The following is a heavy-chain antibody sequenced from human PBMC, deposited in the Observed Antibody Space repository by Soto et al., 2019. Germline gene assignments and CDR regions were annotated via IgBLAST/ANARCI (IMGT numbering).Heavy chain of an antibody. CDR2: IIPIFGTP. D-gene: IGHD4-4*01. Sequence: SVKVSCKASGGTFSSYAISWVRQAPGQGLEWMGGIIPIFGTPNYAQKFQGRVTITADKSTSTAYMELSSLRSEDTAVYYCARAETDYSNYRLDYWGQGTLVTVSS. J-gene: IGHJ4*02. CDR3: ARAETDYSNYRLDY. V-gene: IGHV1-69*06. CDR1: GGTFSSYA.